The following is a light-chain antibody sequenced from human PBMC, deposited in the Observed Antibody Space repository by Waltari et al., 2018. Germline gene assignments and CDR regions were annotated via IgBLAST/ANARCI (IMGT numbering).Light chain of an antibody. CDR3: QKYSSSPFT. V-gene: IGKV3-20*01. J-gene: IGKJ3*01. CDR2: GAS. CDR1: QSVSSY. Sequence: VILTQSPATLSLSPGERATLSCRASQSVSSYLAWYQQKPGQAPRPLIYGASSRATGITDRFSGSGAGTEFTLTISSLEPEDFAVYYCQKYSSSPFTFGPGTKLDIK.